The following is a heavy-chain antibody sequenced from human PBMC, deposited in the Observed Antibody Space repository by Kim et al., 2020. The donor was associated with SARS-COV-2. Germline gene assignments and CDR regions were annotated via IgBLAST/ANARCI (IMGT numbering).Heavy chain of an antibody. CDR3: ASAYYDSSGYPQTLGY. J-gene: IGHJ4*02. D-gene: IGHD3-22*01. Sequence: GGSLRLSCAASGFTFSSYGMHWVRQAPGKGLEWVAVIWYDGSNKYYADSVKGRFTISRDNSKNTLYLQMNSLRAEDTAVYYCASAYYDSSGYPQTLGYWGQGTLVTVSS. V-gene: IGHV3-33*01. CDR2: IWYDGSNK. CDR1: GFTFSSYG.